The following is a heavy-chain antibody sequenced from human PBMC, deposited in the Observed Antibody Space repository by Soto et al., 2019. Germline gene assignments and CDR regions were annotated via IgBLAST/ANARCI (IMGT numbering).Heavy chain of an antibody. CDR3: ARDAGFGYGRPMDV. CDR1: GFTFSSYG. CDR2: IWYDGSNK. J-gene: IGHJ6*03. D-gene: IGHD5-12*01. Sequence: QVQLVESGGGVVQPGRSLRLSCAASGFTFSSYGMHWVRQAPGKGLEWVAVIWYDGSNKYYADSVKGRFTISRDNSKNTLYLQMNSLGAEDTAVYYCARDAGFGYGRPMDVWGKGTTVTVSS. V-gene: IGHV3-33*01.